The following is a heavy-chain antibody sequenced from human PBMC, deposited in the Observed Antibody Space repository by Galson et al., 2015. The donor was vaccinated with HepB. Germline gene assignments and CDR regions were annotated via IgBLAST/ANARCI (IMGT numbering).Heavy chain of an antibody. V-gene: IGHV3-11*06. CDR1: GFTFSDYY. Sequence: SLRLSCAASGFTFSDYYMSWIRQAPGKGLEWVSYISSSSSYTNYADSVKGRFTISRVNAKNSLYLQMNGLRAEDTAVYYCARATTETLTYGMDVWGQGTTVTVSS. CDR3: ARATTETLTYGMDV. J-gene: IGHJ6*02. CDR2: ISSSSSYT. D-gene: IGHD1-1*01.